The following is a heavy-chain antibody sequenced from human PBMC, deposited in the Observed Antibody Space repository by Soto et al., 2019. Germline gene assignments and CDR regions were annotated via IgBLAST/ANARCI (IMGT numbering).Heavy chain of an antibody. CDR3: AGGIAARPLGY. D-gene: IGHD6-6*01. Sequence: QLQLQESGSGLVRPSQTLSLTCAFSGGSISSGGFSWSWIRQPPGKGLESIGYIYHSGSTYYTPSLKSRVTISVDRSKNQFSLKLSSVTAADTAVYYCAGGIAARPLGYWGQGTLVTVSS. CDR2: IYHSGST. CDR1: GGSISSGGFS. J-gene: IGHJ4*02. V-gene: IGHV4-30-2*01.